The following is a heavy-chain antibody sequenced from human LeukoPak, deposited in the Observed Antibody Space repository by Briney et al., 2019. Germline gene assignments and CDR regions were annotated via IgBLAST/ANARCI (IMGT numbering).Heavy chain of an antibody. CDR3: ARVARARITIFGVVNPFDY. J-gene: IGHJ4*02. CDR1: GYTFTNYD. V-gene: IGHV1-8*03. Sequence: ASVKVSCKASGYTFTNYDINWVRQATGQGLEWMGWMNPNSGITAYAQKFQGRVTITRNTSISTAYMELSSLRSEDTAVYYCARVARARITIFGVVNPFDYWGQGTLVTVSS. CDR2: MNPNSGIT. D-gene: IGHD3-3*01.